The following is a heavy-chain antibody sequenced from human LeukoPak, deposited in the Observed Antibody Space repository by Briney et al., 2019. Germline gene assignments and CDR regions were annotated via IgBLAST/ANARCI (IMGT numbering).Heavy chain of an antibody. CDR3: AGGDRSGWLKA. CDR1: GGSFSGDY. D-gene: IGHD6-19*01. V-gene: IGHV4-34*01. CDR2: INDRGNT. Sequence: PPETLSLTCAVYGGSFSGDYWSWIRQPPGKGLEWIGEINDRGNTNYNPSLKSRGTISVDTSKNQFSLKMRSVTVADTAVYYCAGGDRSGWLKAGGRGTLVTVSS. J-gene: IGHJ4*02.